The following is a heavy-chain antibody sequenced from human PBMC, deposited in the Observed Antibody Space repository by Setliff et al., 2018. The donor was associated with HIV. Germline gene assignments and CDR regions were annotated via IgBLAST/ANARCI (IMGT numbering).Heavy chain of an antibody. Sequence: KASETLSLTCTVSGGFISSYYWSWIRQPAGKGLEWIGRIYTSGSTNYNPSLKSRVTISVDTSQNQFSLKLNSVTAADTAVYYCARDPRGYSSAWTVSWGHNMDVWGKGTTVTVSS. CDR3: ARDPRGYSSAWTVSWGHNMDV. CDR2: IYTSGST. J-gene: IGHJ6*03. D-gene: IGHD6-19*01. V-gene: IGHV4-4*07. CDR1: GGFISSYY.